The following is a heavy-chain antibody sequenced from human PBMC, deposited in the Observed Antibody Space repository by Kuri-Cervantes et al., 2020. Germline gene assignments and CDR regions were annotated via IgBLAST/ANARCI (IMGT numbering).Heavy chain of an antibody. CDR1: GFTFSSYW. J-gene: IGHJ4*02. D-gene: IGHD3-10*01. V-gene: IGHV3-74*01. Sequence: GESLKISCEVSGFTFSSYWMHWVRQVPGKGLVWVSRINSDGSITSYADSVKGRFTISRDNSKNTLYFQMNSLRPEDTAVYYCARNLGYFGSGSLSDWGQGTLVTVSS. CDR3: ARNLGYFGSGSLSD. CDR2: INSDGSIT.